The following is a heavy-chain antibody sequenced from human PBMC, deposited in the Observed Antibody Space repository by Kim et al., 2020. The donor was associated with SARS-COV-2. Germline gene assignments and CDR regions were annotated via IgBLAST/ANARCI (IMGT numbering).Heavy chain of an antibody. V-gene: IGHV3-7*04. CDR1: GFTFSNYW. CDR2: IKEDGSDK. J-gene: IGHJ5*02. CDR3: VRVVSWGWFDP. D-gene: IGHD3-16*01. Sequence: GGSLRLSCAASGFTFSNYWMGWVRQAPGKGLEWVTNIKEDGSDKYYVASVKGRFTISRDNAKNSLYLQMNSLRAEDTAVYYCVRVVSWGWFDPWGQGTLLTVSS.